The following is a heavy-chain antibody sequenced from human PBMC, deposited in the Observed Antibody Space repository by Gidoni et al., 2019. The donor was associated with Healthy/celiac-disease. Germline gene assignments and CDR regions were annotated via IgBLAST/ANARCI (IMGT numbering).Heavy chain of an antibody. CDR3: ARDLAYYYDSRGDWFDP. CDR2: TYYRSKWYN. CDR1: GDSVSSNSAA. Sequence: QVQLQQSGPGLVQPSQTLSLTCAISGDSVSSNSAAWNWIRQSPSRGLEWLGRTYYRSKWYNDYAVSVKSRITISPDTSKNQFSLQLNSVTPEDTAVYYCARDLAYYYDSRGDWFDPWGQGTLVTVSS. V-gene: IGHV6-1*01. D-gene: IGHD3-22*01. J-gene: IGHJ5*02.